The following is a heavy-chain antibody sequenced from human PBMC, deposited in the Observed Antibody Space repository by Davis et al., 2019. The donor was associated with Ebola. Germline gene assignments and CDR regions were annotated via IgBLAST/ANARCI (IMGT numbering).Heavy chain of an antibody. D-gene: IGHD5-18*01. Sequence: GGSLRLSCAASGFTFSSYSMNWVRQAPGKGLEWVSSISSSSSYIYYADSVKGRFTISRDNSKNTLYLQMNSLRAEDTAVYYCAKDERGYSYGYLGYWGQGTLVTVSS. CDR2: ISSSSSYI. V-gene: IGHV3-21*01. J-gene: IGHJ4*02. CDR1: GFTFSSYS. CDR3: AKDERGYSYGYLGY.